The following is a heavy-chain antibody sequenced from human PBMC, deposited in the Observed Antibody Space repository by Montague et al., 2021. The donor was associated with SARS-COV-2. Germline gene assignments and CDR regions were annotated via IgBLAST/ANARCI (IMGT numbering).Heavy chain of an antibody. V-gene: IGHV4-59*13. CDR1: VGSISSYF. J-gene: IGHJ4*02. Sequence: SETRSLTCTVSVGSISSYFWSWIRQSPGKGLEWIGYFYHSGGTKYNPSLKSRFTISGDTSKNQFSLKLSSVTTADTAVYYCARSGAVPMDWGQGTLVTVSS. CDR2: FYHSGGT. D-gene: IGHD3-10*01. CDR3: ARSGAVPMD.